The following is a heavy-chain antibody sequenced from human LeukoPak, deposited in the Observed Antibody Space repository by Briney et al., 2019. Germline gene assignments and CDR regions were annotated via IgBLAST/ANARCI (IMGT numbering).Heavy chain of an antibody. V-gene: IGHV3-48*01. J-gene: IGHJ4*02. CDR2: ISSSGGTI. CDR3: ARGSGWLDY. CDR1: GFTFSHW. D-gene: IGHD6-19*01. Sequence: GGSLRLSCAASGFTFSHWMSWVRQAPGKGLEWVSYISSSGGTIYYAGSVKGRFTISRDNSKNTLYLQMNSLRAEDTAVYYCARGSGWLDYWGQGTLVTVSS.